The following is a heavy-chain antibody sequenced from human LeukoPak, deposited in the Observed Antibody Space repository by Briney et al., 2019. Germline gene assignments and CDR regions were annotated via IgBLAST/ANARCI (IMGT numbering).Heavy chain of an antibody. D-gene: IGHD5-12*01. V-gene: IGHV4-34*01. CDR1: GGSFSGYY. CDR2: INHSGST. J-gene: IGHJ5*02. CDR3: ARRWLRNRFDP. Sequence: SETLSLTRAVYGGSFSGYYWSWIPQPPGKGLEWIGEINHSGSTNYNPSLKSRVTISVDTSKNQFSLKLSSVTAADTAVYYCARRWLRNRFDPWGQGTLVTVSS.